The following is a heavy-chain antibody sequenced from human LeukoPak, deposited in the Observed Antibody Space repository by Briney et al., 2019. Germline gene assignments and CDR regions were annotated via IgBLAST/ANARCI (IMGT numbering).Heavy chain of an antibody. J-gene: IGHJ4*02. CDR2: IYHSGST. CDR3: ARGNSEVVTAYFDY. Sequence: SETLSLTCNVSGGFISSGGYYWSWIRQHPGKGLEWIGYIYHSGSTYYNPSLKSRVTISVDRSKNQFSLKLSSVTAADTAVYYCARGNSEVVTAYFDYWGQGTLVTVSS. CDR1: GGFISSGGYY. V-gene: IGHV4-30-2*01. D-gene: IGHD2-21*02.